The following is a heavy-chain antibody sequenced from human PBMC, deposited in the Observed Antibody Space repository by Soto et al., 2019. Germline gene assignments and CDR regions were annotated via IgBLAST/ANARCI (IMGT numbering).Heavy chain of an antibody. CDR1: GYRFTSFW. D-gene: IGHD2-2*03. J-gene: IGHJ4*02. Sequence: PGASLKISCKASGYRFTSFWIGWVRQMPGKVLEWMGIIYPGDSEARYGPSFQGQVTISADASITTAYLEWSNQKASESAIYFCERHGYSSSWYPDHWGQGTMVTVSS. V-gene: IGHV5-51*01. CDR2: IYPGDSEA. CDR3: ERHGYSSSWYPDH.